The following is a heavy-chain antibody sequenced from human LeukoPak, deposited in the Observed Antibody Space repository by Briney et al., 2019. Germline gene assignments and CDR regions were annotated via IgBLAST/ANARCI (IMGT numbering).Heavy chain of an antibody. CDR1: GFTVSSNY. J-gene: IGHJ4*02. D-gene: IGHD3-16*02. Sequence: GGSLRLSCAASGFTVSSNYMSWVRQAPGKGLEWVAFIRYDGSNKYYADSVKGRFTISRDNSKNTLYLQMNSLRAEDTAVYYCAKIMITFGGVIVMVDYWGQGTLVTVSS. CDR2: IRYDGSNK. V-gene: IGHV3-30*02. CDR3: AKIMITFGGVIVMVDY.